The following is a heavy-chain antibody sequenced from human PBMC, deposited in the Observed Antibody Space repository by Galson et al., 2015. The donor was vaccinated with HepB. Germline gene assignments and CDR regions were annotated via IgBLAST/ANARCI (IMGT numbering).Heavy chain of an antibody. CDR3: TTEPMVTMGSY. CDR1: GVNFNNAW. J-gene: IGHJ4*02. D-gene: IGHD4-17*01. V-gene: IGHV3-15*01. Sequence: SLRLSCALSGVNFNNAWVTWVRQPPGKGLEWVGRIKSKPDGGTTYYAAPVKGRFIISRDDSKSMVFLQMNGLKTEDTTVYYCTTEPMVTMGSYWGQGTLVTVSS. CDR2: IKSKPDGGTT.